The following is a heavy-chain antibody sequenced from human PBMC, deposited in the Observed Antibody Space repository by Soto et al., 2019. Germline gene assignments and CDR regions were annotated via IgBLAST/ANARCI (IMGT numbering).Heavy chain of an antibody. V-gene: IGHV1-69*06. CDR2: IIPIFGTA. Sequence: GASVKVSCKASGGTFSSYAISGVRQAPGQGLEWMGGIIPIFGTANYAQKFQGRVTITADKSTSTAYMELSSLRSEDTAVYYCARGLGGAARPRGYYYYGMDVWGQGTTVTVSS. D-gene: IGHD6-6*01. CDR3: ARGLGGAARPRGYYYYGMDV. J-gene: IGHJ6*02. CDR1: GGTFSSYA.